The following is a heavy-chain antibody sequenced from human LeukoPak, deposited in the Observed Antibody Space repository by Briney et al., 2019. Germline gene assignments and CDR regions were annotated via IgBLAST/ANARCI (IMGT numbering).Heavy chain of an antibody. J-gene: IGHJ4*02. D-gene: IGHD6-19*01. CDR2: ISYDGSNK. CDR1: GFTFSSYG. CDR3: AKEIGVADLFDY. V-gene: IGHV3-30*18. Sequence: GGSLRLSCAASGFTFSSYGMHWVRQAPGKGLEWVAVISYDGSNKYYADSVKGRFTISRDNSKNTLYLQMNSLRAEDTAVYYCAKEIGVADLFDYWGQGTLVTVSS.